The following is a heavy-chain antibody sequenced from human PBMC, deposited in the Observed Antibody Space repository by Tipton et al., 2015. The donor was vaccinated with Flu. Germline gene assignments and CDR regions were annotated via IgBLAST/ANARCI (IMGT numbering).Heavy chain of an antibody. CDR2: ISGSGGST. J-gene: IGHJ3*02. Sequence: GSLRLSCAASGFAFSSYAMSWVRQAPGKGLEWVSAISGSGGSTYYADSVKGRFTISRDNSKNTLYLQMNSLRAEDTAVYYCAKDPAVVNDAFDIWGQGTMVTVSS. CDR3: AKDPAVVNDAFDI. CDR1: GFAFSSYA. V-gene: IGHV3-23*01. D-gene: IGHD4-23*01.